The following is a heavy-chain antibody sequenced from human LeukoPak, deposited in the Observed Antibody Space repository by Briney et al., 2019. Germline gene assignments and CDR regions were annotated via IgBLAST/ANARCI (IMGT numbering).Heavy chain of an antibody. CDR2: ISWNSGNI. D-gene: IGHD5-24*01. V-gene: IGHV3-9*01. J-gene: IGHJ4*02. CDR3: AASMATINY. Sequence: PGGSLRLSCAASGFTFDEYAMHWVRQAPGEGLEWVSVISWNSGNIGYADSVKGRFTISRDNAKNSLYLQMDSLRAEDTAMYYCAASMATINYWGQGTLVTVSS. CDR1: GFTFDEYA.